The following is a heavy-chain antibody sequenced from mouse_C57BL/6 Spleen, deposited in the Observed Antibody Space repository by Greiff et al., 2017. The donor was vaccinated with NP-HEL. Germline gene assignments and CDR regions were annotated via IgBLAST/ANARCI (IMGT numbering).Heavy chain of an antibody. CDR1: GYTFTSYW. D-gene: IGHD2-3*01. V-gene: IGHV1-64*01. CDR3: ARENGYYVPFDY. J-gene: IGHJ2*01. CDR2: IHPNSGST. Sequence: QVQLQQPGAELVKPGASVKLSCKASGYTFTSYWMNWVKQRPGQGLEWIGMIHPNSGSTNYNEKFKSKATLTVDKSSSTAYMQLSNLTSEDSAVYYCARENGYYVPFDYWGKGTTLTVSS.